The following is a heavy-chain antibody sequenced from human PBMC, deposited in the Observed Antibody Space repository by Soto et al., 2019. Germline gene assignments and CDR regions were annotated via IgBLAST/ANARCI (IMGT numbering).Heavy chain of an antibody. J-gene: IGHJ4*02. Sequence: QVQLQESGPGLVKPSQTLSLTCTVSGDSITNVNYYWSWIRQSPDKGLEWIGHFYNGGSTYNNPSLKSRLTISVDTSKNQFSLKLSSMTAADSAVYYCTRGPSGDKVDYWGQGTLVTVSS. V-gene: IGHV4-30-4*01. CDR1: GDSITNVNYY. CDR2: FYNGGST. D-gene: IGHD7-27*01. CDR3: TRGPSGDKVDY.